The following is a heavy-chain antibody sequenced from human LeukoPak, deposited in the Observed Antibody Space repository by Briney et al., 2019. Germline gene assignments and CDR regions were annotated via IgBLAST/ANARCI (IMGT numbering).Heavy chain of an antibody. D-gene: IGHD3-16*01. CDR3: ARGEPQYGMDV. J-gene: IGHJ6*02. CDR2: IDPSGGST. V-gene: IGHV1-46*01. Sequence: ASVKVSCKASGGTFSSYAISWVRQAPGQGLEWMGIIDPSGGSTRYAQIFQGRATMTRDTSTSTVNMELSSLRSEDTAVYYCARGEPQYGMDVWGQGTTVTVSS. CDR1: GGTFSSYA.